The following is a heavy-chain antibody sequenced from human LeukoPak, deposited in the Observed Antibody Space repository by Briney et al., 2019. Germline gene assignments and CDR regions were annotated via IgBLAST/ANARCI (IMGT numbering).Heavy chain of an antibody. Sequence: PSETLSLTCAVSGGSISSGGYSWSWIRQPPGKGLEWIGYIYHSGSTYYNPSLKSRVTISVDRSKNQFSLKLSSVTAADTAVYYCAGGGEYYYDSSGYFSWYFDLWGRGTLVTVSS. CDR2: IYHSGST. D-gene: IGHD3-22*01. CDR1: GGSISSGGYS. J-gene: IGHJ2*01. V-gene: IGHV4-30-2*01. CDR3: AGGGEYYYDSSGYFSWYFDL.